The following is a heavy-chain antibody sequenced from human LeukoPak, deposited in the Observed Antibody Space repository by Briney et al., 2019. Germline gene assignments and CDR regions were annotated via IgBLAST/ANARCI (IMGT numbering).Heavy chain of an antibody. J-gene: IGHJ4*02. D-gene: IGHD3-10*01. CDR2: IYYSGST. V-gene: IGHV4-59*08. CDR1: GGSISSYY. Sequence: PSETLSLTCTVSGGSISSYYWSWIRQPPGKGLEWIGYIYYSGSTNYNPSLKSRVTISVDTSKNQFSLRLTSVTAADTAVYYCARQGDSGSRIRFDKWGQGTLVTVSS. CDR3: ARQGDSGSRIRFDK.